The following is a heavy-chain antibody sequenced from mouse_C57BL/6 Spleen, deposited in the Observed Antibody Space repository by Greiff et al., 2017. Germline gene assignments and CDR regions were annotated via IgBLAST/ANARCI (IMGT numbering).Heavy chain of an antibody. CDR1: GYTFTSYW. CDR2: IDPSDSYT. J-gene: IGHJ1*03. Sequence: VKLQQSGAELVRPGTSVKLSCKASGYTFTSYWMHWVKQRPGQGLEWIGVIDPSDSYTNYNQKFKGKATLTVDTSSSTAYMQLSSLTSEDSAVYYCARRGSLRYFDVWGTGTTVTVSS. V-gene: IGHV1-59*01. CDR3: ARRGSLRYFDV.